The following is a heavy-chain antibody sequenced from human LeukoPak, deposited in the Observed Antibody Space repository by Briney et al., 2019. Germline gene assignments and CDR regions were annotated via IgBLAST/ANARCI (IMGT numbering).Heavy chain of an antibody. D-gene: IGHD3-3*01. CDR2: ISAYNGNT. V-gene: IGHV1-18*01. Sequence: ASAKVSCKASGYTFTSYGISWVRQAPGQGLEWMGWISAYNGNTNYAQKLQGRVTMTTDTSTSTAYMELRSLRSDDTAVYYCARAPDYDFWSGYFAFDIWGQGTMVTVSS. J-gene: IGHJ3*02. CDR3: ARAPDYDFWSGYFAFDI. CDR1: GYTFTSYG.